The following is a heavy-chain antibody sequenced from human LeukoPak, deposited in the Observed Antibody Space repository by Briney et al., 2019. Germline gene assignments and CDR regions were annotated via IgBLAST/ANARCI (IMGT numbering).Heavy chain of an antibody. CDR2: IYYSGST. CDR3: AKEAVATRPRPYYYYYYMDV. CDR1: GGSISSSSYY. V-gene: IGHV4-39*02. Sequence: SEILSLTCTVSGGSISSSSYYWGWIRQPPGKGLEWIGSIYYSGSTYYNPSLKSRVTISVDTSKNQFSLKLSSVTAADTAVYYCAKEAVATRPRPYYYYYYMDVWGKGTTVTISS. J-gene: IGHJ6*03. D-gene: IGHD5-12*01.